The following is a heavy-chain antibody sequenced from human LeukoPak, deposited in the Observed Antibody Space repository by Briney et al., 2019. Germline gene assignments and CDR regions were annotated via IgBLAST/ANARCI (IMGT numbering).Heavy chain of an antibody. D-gene: IGHD3-10*01. Sequence: SETLSLTCAVYGGSFSGYYWSWIRQAPGKGLEWIGEINHSGSTKYNPSLKSRLTTSVDTSKNQFSLKLSSVTAADTAVYYCARVAERLLWFGEKVNWFDPWGQGTLVTVSS. J-gene: IGHJ5*02. V-gene: IGHV4-34*01. CDR3: ARVAERLLWFGEKVNWFDP. CDR1: GGSFSGYY. CDR2: INHSGST.